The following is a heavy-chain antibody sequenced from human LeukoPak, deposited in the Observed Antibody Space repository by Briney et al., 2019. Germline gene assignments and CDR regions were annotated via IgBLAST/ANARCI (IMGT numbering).Heavy chain of an antibody. J-gene: IGHJ4*02. CDR1: GFSFSAYD. Sequence: GRSLRLSCAASGFSFSAYDMHWVRQAPGKELEWVAVVSYDGGNRYHADSVKGRFTISRDNSKNTLYLQMDNLRTEDTAVYYCATSPPLHYSGSYETFDYWGQGTLVTVSS. D-gene: IGHD1-26*01. CDR2: VSYDGGNR. CDR3: ATSPPLHYSGSYETFDY. V-gene: IGHV3-30*03.